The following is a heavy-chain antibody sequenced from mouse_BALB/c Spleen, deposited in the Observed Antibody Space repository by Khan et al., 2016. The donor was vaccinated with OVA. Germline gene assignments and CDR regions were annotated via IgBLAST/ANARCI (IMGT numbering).Heavy chain of an antibody. CDR3: AKQNHGTLYAVDY. D-gene: IGHD2-1*01. CDR1: GFSLTSYG. J-gene: IGHJ4*01. CDR2: MWGDGNT. Sequence: QVQLKQSGPGLVAPSQSLSITCTVSGFSLTSYGVSWVRQPPGKGLEWLGVMWGDGNTNYHSALRSRLSISKDNSQSQVFLKLNSLQTDDTATYYCAKQNHGTLYAVDYWGQGTSVTVSS. V-gene: IGHV2-3*01.